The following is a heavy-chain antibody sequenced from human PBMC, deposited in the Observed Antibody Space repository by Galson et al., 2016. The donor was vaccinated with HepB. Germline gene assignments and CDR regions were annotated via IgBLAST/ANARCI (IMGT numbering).Heavy chain of an antibody. CDR2: ISYDGINK. J-gene: IGHJ5*02. CDR1: GFTFSSYT. D-gene: IGHD2-8*01. V-gene: IGHV3-30*04. Sequence: SLRLSCAASGFTFSSYTFHWVRQAPGKGLEWVAVISYDGINKYYGDSVKGRFTVSRDNSKTTVYLQMDSLRAEDTAVYYCARDTYGAFDPWGQGALVTVSS. CDR3: ARDTYGAFDP.